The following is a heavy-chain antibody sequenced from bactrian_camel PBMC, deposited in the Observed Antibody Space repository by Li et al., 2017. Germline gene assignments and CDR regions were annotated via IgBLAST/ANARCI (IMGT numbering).Heavy chain of an antibody. CDR1: GYRYSSHC. J-gene: IGHJ4*01. CDR2: MDGDGRK. D-gene: IGHD1*01. V-gene: IGHV3S26*01. CDR3: TAGEPPMGPRWCLADISLVTGAT. Sequence: VQLVESGGGSVQAGGSLRLSCAASGYRYSSHCMGWFRQVVGKEREEVAEMDGDGRKRYAESMQGRFSISKDNTRNTLYLQMNNLTPEDTGKYFCTAGEPPMGPRWCLADISLVTGATGTRGPRSPSP.